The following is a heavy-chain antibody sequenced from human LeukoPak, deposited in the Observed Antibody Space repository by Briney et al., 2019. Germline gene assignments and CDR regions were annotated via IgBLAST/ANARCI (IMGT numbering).Heavy chain of an antibody. Sequence: GGSLRLSCAASGFTFSSYGMHWVRQAPGKGLEWVAVIWYDGSNKYYADSVKGRFTISRDNSKNTLYLQMNSLRAEDTAVYYCARGGCSSTSCSSPYYYYYMDVWGKGTTVTVSS. J-gene: IGHJ6*03. CDR1: GFTFSSYG. V-gene: IGHV3-33*01. CDR2: IWYDGSNK. CDR3: ARGGCSSTSCSSPYYYYYMDV. D-gene: IGHD2-2*01.